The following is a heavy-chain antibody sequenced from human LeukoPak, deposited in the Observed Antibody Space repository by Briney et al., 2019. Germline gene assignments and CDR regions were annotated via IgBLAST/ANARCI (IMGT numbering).Heavy chain of an antibody. CDR2: MNPNSGNT. CDR1: GYTFTSYD. CDR3: ARMGDDYGDYGY. D-gene: IGHD4-17*01. J-gene: IGHJ4*02. Sequence: ASVKVSCKASGYTFTSYDINWVRQATGQGLEWMGWMNPNSGNTGYAQKFQGRVTITRNTSISTAYMELSSLRSEDTAVYYCARMGDDYGDYGYWGQGTLVTVSS. V-gene: IGHV1-8*03.